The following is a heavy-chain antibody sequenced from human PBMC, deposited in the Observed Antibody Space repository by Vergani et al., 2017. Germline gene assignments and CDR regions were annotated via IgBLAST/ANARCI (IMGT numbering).Heavy chain of an antibody. CDR2: IIPIFGTA. CDR3: ARGVDGDYRAYWYFDL. J-gene: IGHJ2*01. V-gene: IGHV1-69*18. Sequence: QVQLVQSGAEVKKPGSSVKVSCKASGGTFSSYAISWVRQAPGQGLEWMGRIIPIFGTANYAQKFQGRVTITADESKSTAYMELSSLSSEDTAVYYCARGVDGDYRAYWYFDLWGRGTLVTVSS. D-gene: IGHD4-17*01. CDR1: GGTFSSYA.